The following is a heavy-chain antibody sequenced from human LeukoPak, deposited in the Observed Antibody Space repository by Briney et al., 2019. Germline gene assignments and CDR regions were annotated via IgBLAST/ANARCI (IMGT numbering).Heavy chain of an antibody. CDR3: ARKLRNYFDY. J-gene: IGHJ4*02. CDR1: GFTFSSYA. CDR2: VSYDGSNK. V-gene: IGHV3-30-3*01. Sequence: GGSLRLSCAASGFTFSSYAMHWVRQAPGKGLEWVAVVSYDGSNKYYADSVKGRFTISRDNSKNTLYLQMNSLRAEDTAVYYCARKLRNYFDYWGQGTLVTVSS.